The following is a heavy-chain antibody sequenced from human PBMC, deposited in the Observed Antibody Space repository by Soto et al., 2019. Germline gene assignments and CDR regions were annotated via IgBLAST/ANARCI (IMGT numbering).Heavy chain of an antibody. V-gene: IGHV3-48*02. Sequence: PGGSLRLSCVASGFSLSDYAVNWVRQAPGKGLEWVSFISSDSRTIYYADSVEGRFTVSRDNARNSVSLRMDSLRDEDAAVYYCARIKLVEWFFINVDVYDMDVRGQGTPVTVSS. CDR3: ARIKLVEWFFINVDVYDMDV. D-gene: IGHD3-3*01. J-gene: IGHJ6*02. CDR1: GFSLSDYA. CDR2: ISSDSRTI.